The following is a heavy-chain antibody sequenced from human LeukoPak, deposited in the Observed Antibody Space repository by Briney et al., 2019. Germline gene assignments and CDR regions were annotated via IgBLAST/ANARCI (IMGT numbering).Heavy chain of an antibody. V-gene: IGHV4-34*01. CDR3: ARKGAVEFPGIAVAGTLDY. CDR2: INHSGST. CDR1: GGSFSGYY. Sequence: SETLSLTCAVYGGSFSGYYWSWIRQPPGKGLEWIGEINHSGSTNYNPSLKSRVTISVDTSKNQFSLKLSPVTAADTAVYYCARKGAVEFPGIAVAGTLDYWGQGTLVTVSS. J-gene: IGHJ4*02. D-gene: IGHD6-19*01.